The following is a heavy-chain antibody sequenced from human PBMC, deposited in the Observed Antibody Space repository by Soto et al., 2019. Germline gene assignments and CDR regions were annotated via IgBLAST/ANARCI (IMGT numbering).Heavy chain of an antibody. Sequence: QVQLQESGPGLVKPSETLSLTCTVSGGSISSYYWSWIRQPPGKGLEWIGYIHYSGSTNYNPSLKSRVTISVDTSKNQFSLKLSSVTAADTAVYYCARDGITMVRGVTYYYYGMDVWGQGTTVTVSS. CDR2: IHYSGST. CDR1: GGSISSYY. V-gene: IGHV4-59*01. CDR3: ARDGITMVRGVTYYYYGMDV. D-gene: IGHD3-10*01. J-gene: IGHJ6*02.